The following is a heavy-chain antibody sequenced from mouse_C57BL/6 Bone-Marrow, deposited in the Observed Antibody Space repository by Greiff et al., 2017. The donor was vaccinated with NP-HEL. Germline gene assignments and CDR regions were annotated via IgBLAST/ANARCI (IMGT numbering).Heavy chain of an antibody. CDR1: GFTFSDYY. V-gene: IGHV5-12*01. CDR2: ISNGGGST. Sequence: EVQVVESGGGLVQPGGSLKLSCAASGFTFSDYYMYWVRQTPEKRLEWVAYISNGGGSTYYPDTVKGRFTISRDNAKNTLYLQMSRLKSEDTAMYYCARKLFYAMDYWGQGTSVTVSS. CDR3: ARKLFYAMDY. J-gene: IGHJ4*01.